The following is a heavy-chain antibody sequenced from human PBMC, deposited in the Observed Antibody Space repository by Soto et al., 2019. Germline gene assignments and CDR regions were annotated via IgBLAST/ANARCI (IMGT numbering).Heavy chain of an antibody. D-gene: IGHD5-18*01. CDR2: ISSSSSYI. J-gene: IGHJ5*02. V-gene: IGHV3-21*01. CDR1: GFTFSSYS. Sequence: PGGSLRLSCAASGFTFSSYSMNWVRQAPGKGLEWVSSISSSSSYIYYADSVKGRFTISRDNAKNSLYLQMNSLRAEDTAVYYCARTSGYSYGYRPAPPWGQGTLVTVSS. CDR3: ARTSGYSYGYRPAPP.